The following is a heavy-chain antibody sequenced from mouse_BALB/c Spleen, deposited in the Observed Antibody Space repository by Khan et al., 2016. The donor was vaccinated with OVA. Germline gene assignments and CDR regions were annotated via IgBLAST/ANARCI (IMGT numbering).Heavy chain of an antibody. V-gene: IGHV1-18*01. J-gene: IGHJ4*01. D-gene: IGHD3-3*01. CDR2: INPKNGGT. CDR1: GYISIEYT. CDR3: SIDAGRS. Sequence: EQHQQSGPELVKPGASAMIFCKTSGYISIEYTVHWVKQRPGKRLEWIGVINPKNGGTDNTQKFKGKAKMSVDRCACTAYMEFLSLTAEDSAFYCISIDAGRSWGQGTSVTVSS.